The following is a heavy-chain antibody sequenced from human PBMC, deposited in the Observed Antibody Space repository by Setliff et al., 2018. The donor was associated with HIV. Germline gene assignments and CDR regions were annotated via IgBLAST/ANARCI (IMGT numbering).Heavy chain of an antibody. D-gene: IGHD1-26*01. CDR2: INHSGST. V-gene: IGHV4-34*01. J-gene: IGHJ6*03. Sequence: SETLSLTCAVYGESFTDHFWTWIRQSPGKGLEWLGEINHSGSTNQNPSLKSRFNLSVNTSKNQFSLRMNSVTAADTAVYYCARGREVKRDTYYDYFYMDVWSRGTAVTVSS. CDR1: GESFTDHF. CDR3: ARGREVKRDTYYDYFYMDV.